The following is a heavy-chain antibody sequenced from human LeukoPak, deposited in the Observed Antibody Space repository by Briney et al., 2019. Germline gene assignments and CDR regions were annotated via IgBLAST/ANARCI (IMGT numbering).Heavy chain of an antibody. CDR2: INPNSGGT. CDR1: GYTLTGYY. CDR3: ASYASDTAMVYGMDV. V-gene: IGHV1-2*02. D-gene: IGHD5-18*01. J-gene: IGHJ6*02. Sequence: ASVKVSCKASGYTLTGYYMHWVRQAPGQGLEWMGWINPNSGGTNYAQKFQGRVTMTRGTSISTAYMELSRLRSDDTAVYYCASYASDTAMVYGMDVWGQGTTVTVSS.